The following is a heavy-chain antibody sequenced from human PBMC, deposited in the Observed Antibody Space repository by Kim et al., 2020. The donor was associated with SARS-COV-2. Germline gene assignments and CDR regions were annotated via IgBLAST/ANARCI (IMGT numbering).Heavy chain of an antibody. CDR2: LNQDGSDK. CDR1: GFTFSDYW. D-gene: IGHD6-13*01. Sequence: GGSLRLSCAASGFTFSDYWMRWVRHSPAKGLEWVADLNQDGSDKHYMESVKGRFTISRDNAKNSLFLQMDSLRAEDAALYYCARGGSYSFEYWSQGTLVTVSS. V-gene: IGHV3-7*01. CDR3: ARGGSYSFEY. J-gene: IGHJ4*02.